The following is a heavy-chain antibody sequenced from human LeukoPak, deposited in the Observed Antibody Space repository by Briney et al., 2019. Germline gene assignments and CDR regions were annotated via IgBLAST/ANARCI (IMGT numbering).Heavy chain of an antibody. D-gene: IGHD2-15*01. CDR3: AKELAYPGYCSGGSCFPFDY. V-gene: IGHV3-23*01. Sequence: PGGSLRLSCAASGFTFSSYAMSWVRQAPGKGLEWVSAISGSGGSTYYADSVKGRFTISRDNSRNTLYLQMNSLRAKDTAVYYCAKELAYPGYCSGGSCFPFDYWGQGTLVTVPS. J-gene: IGHJ4*02. CDR1: GFTFSSYA. CDR2: ISGSGGST.